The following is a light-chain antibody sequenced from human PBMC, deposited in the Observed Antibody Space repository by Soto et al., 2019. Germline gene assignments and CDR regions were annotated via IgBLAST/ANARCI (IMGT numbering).Light chain of an antibody. CDR1: SSDVGGYNY. V-gene: IGLV2-8*01. Sequence: QSVLTHPPSASGSPGHSVTISCTGTSSDVGGYNYVSWYQQHPGKAPKLMIYEVSERPSGVPDRFSGSKSSNTASLTVSGLQAEDEADYYCSSYAGSNNFVFGTGTNVTVL. CDR2: EVS. CDR3: SSYAGSNNFV. J-gene: IGLJ1*01.